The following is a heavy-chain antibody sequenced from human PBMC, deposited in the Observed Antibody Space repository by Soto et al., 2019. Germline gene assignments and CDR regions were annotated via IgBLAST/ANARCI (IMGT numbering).Heavy chain of an antibody. V-gene: IGHV3-64D*08. CDR1: GFTFSSYA. D-gene: IGHD2-2*01. CDR3: VKNSWICSSTSCRGGPFDY. Sequence: PGGSLRLSCSASGFTFSSYAMHWVRQAPGKGLEYVSAISSNGGSTYYADSVKGRFTISRDSSKNTLYLQMSSLRAEDTAVYYCVKNSWICSSTSCRGGPFDYWGQGTLVTVSS. CDR2: ISSNGGST. J-gene: IGHJ4*02.